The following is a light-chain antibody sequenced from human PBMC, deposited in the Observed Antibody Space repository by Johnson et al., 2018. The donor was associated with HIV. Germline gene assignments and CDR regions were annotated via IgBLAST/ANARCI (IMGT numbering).Light chain of an antibody. V-gene: IGLV1-51*01. Sequence: QSVLTQPPSVSAAPGQKVTISCSGSSSNIGNNYVSWYQQLPGTAPKLLIYDNNKRPSGIPDRFSGSKSGTSATLGLTGLQTGDAADYYCGTWDSSLSSGFYVFGTGTKVTVL. CDR3: GTWDSSLSSGFYV. CDR2: DNN. J-gene: IGLJ1*01. CDR1: SSNIGNNY.